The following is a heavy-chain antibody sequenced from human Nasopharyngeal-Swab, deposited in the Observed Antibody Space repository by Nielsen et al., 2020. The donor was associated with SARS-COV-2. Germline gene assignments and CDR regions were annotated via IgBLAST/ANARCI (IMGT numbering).Heavy chain of an antibody. CDR3: AKAPRGGYYDSCYGMDV. CDR1: GFTFRSYA. Sequence: GESLKISLASSGFTFRSYALSWVRQAPGKGLEWVSAISGSGGSTYYADSVKGRFTISRDNSKNTLYLQMNSLRAEDTAVYYCAKAPRGGYYDSCYGMDVWGQGTTVTVSS. V-gene: IGHV3-23*01. D-gene: IGHD3-3*01. CDR2: ISGSGGST. J-gene: IGHJ6*02.